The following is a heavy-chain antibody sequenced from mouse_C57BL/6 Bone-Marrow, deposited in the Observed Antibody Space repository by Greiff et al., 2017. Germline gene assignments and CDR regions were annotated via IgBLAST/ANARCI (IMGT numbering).Heavy chain of an antibody. CDR1: GYTFTSYW. D-gene: IGHD2-4*01. V-gene: IGHV1-50*01. CDR3: ARERYDYDYFDY. J-gene: IGHJ2*01. Sequence: QVQLQQPGAELVKPGASVKLSCKASGYTFTSYWMQWVKQRPGQGLEWIGEIDPSDSYTNYNQKFKGKATLTVDTSSSTAYMQLSSLTSEDSAVYYCARERYDYDYFDYWGQGTTLTVTS. CDR2: IDPSDSYT.